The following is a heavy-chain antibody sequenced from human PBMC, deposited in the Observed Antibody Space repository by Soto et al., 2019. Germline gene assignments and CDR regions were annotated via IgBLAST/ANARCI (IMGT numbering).Heavy chain of an antibody. D-gene: IGHD3-3*01. J-gene: IGHJ4*02. CDR3: ASSLRFLEWSPLDY. CDR1: GYTSTGYY. CDR2: INPNSGGT. V-gene: IGHV1-2*04. Sequence: ASVKVSCKASGYTSTGYYMHWVRQAPGQGLEWMGWINPNSGGTNYAQKFQGWVTMTRDTSISTAYMEMSRLRSDDTAVYYCASSLRFLEWSPLDYWGQGTLVTVSS.